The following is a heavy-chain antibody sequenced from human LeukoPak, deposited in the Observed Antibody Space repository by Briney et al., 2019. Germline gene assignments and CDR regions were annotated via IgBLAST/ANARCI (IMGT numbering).Heavy chain of an antibody. Sequence: PGGSLRLYCAASGFTFSSYAMHWVRQAPGKGLEWVAVISYDGSNKYYADSVKGRFTISRDNSKNTLYLQMNSLRAEDTAVYYCARVLRFGELLNYYFDYWGQGTLVTVSS. CDR2: ISYDGSNK. CDR3: ARVLRFGELLNYYFDY. CDR1: GFTFSSYA. J-gene: IGHJ4*02. D-gene: IGHD3-10*01. V-gene: IGHV3-30*04.